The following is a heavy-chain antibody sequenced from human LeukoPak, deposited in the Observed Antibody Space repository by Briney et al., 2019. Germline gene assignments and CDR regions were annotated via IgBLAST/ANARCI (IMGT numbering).Heavy chain of an antibody. CDR2: IYFSGTT. CDR3: ARAPGPYCTTTTCYVDY. CDR1: GDSISSGDYY. V-gene: IGHV4-30-4*08. J-gene: IGHJ4*02. D-gene: IGHD2-2*01. Sequence: TSQTLSLTCTVSGDSISSGDYYWSWIRQPPGKGLEWIGYIYFSGTTYYNPSLKSRVIISVDTSKNQFSLKLSSVTAADTAVYYCARAPGPYCTTTTCYVDYWGQGTLVTVSS.